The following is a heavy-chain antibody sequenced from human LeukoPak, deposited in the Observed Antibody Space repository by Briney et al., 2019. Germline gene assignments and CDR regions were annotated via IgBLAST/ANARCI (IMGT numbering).Heavy chain of an antibody. D-gene: IGHD2-2*01. Sequence: MPSETLSLTCAVYGGSFSGYYWSWIRQPPGKGLEWIGEINHSGSTNYNPSLKSRVTISVDTSKNQFSLKLSSVTAADTAVYYCAKVNGEYCSSTGCFYFANWGQGPLSPSPQ. V-gene: IGHV4-34*01. CDR2: INHSGST. CDR1: GGSFSGYY. CDR3: AKVNGEYCSSTGCFYFAN. J-gene: IGHJ4*02.